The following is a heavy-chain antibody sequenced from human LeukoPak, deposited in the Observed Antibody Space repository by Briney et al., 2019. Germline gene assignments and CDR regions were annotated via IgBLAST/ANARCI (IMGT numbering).Heavy chain of an antibody. J-gene: IGHJ3*01. V-gene: IGHV4-59*01. D-gene: IGHD6-25*01. CDR1: GVSITGYF. CDR3: ARDSAYSSDWPDAFDV. Sequence: SETLSLTCSVSGVSITGYFWSWIRQPPGKGLEWIGYISYTGNSNYNPSLNSRVTISLDASNNQFSLRLNFLTPADTAVYYCARDSAYSSDWPDAFDVWGHGTVVTVSS. CDR2: ISYTGNS.